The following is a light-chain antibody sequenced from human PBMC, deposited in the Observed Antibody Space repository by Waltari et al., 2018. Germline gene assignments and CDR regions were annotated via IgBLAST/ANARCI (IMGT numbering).Light chain of an antibody. J-gene: IGKJ1*01. CDR1: QPISGTY. Sequence: EIVLTQSPGTLSWSPGERATLSCMASQPISGTYFAWYQQKPGQAPRLLIYGASTRATGVAERFSGTASGTDFTLIISRLEPADVATYYCQHFISSLWTFGQGTRVDI. V-gene: IGKV3-20*01. CDR3: QHFISSLWT. CDR2: GAS.